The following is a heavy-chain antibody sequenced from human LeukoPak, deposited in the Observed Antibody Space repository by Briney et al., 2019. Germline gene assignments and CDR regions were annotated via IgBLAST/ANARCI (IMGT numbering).Heavy chain of an antibody. J-gene: IGHJ4*02. Sequence: PGRSLRLSCAASGFTFSSYAMAWVRQTPDKGLEWVSAIIDDGDDKYHADSVKGRFIISRDNSKNILYLQMNGLRAEDTAIYYCAKGSRSSRPYYFDYWGQGILVTVSS. CDR3: AKGSRSSRPYYFDY. CDR1: GFTFSSYA. D-gene: IGHD6-6*01. V-gene: IGHV3-23*01. CDR2: IIDDGDDK.